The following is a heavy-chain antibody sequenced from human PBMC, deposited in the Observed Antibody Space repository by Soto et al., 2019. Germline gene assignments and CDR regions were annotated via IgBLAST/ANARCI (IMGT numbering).Heavy chain of an antibody. CDR2: IYYSGST. Sequence: QVQLQESGPGLVKPSETLSLTCTVSGGSISSYYWSWIRQPPGKGLEWIGYIYYSGSTNYNPSLKSRVTISVDAPKNQFSPKLSSATAADTAVYYCARQEASYRYGYFDGYGMTHWGQGTLVTVSS. J-gene: IGHJ4*02. CDR1: GGSISSYY. D-gene: IGHD5-18*01. CDR3: ARQEASYRYGYFDGYGMTH. V-gene: IGHV4-59*08.